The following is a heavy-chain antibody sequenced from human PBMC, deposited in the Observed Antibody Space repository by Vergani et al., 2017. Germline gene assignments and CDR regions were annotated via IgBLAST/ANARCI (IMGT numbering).Heavy chain of an antibody. J-gene: IGHJ4*02. V-gene: IGHV3-23*04. D-gene: IGHD5-12*01. CDR2: VSGSSATP. Sequence: EVQVVESGGGLVQPGGSLRLSCEASGFSFPGYAMSWVRQAPGKGLEWVSSVSGSSATPYYADSVKGRFIISRDNSKNTLHLQMNSLRADDTAVYYCTKDSHGYTGYFFDYWGQGTLATVSS. CDR1: GFSFPGYA. CDR3: TKDSHGYTGYFFDY.